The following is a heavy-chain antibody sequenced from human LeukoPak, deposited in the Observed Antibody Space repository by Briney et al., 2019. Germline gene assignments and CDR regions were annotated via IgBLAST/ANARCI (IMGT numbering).Heavy chain of an antibody. CDR3: ARSDNSGSDY. CDR1: GFTVSSNY. J-gene: IGHJ4*02. Sequence: GGSLRLSCAASGFTVSSNYMSWVRQAPGKGLEWVSVIYSGGSTYYANSVKGRFTISRDNAKKSLYLQMNSLRAEDTGVYYCARSDNSGSDYWGQGTLVTVSS. D-gene: IGHD3-22*01. CDR2: IYSGGST. V-gene: IGHV3-66*01.